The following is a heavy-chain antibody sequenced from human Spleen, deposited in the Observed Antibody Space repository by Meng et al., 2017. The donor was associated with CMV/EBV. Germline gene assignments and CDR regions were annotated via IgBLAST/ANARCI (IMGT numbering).Heavy chain of an antibody. J-gene: IGHJ4*02. Sequence: SCASISNSHWWSWVRQPPGKGLEWIGEIFDSGITNYNPSLKSRLTISEDKSHNQFSLKLNSVTAADTAVYYCARAYCGGDCYSGFDYWGQGILVTVSS. V-gene: IGHV4-4*02. CDR3: ARAYCGGDCYSGFDY. D-gene: IGHD2-21*01. CDR2: IFDSGIT. CDR1: CASISNSHW.